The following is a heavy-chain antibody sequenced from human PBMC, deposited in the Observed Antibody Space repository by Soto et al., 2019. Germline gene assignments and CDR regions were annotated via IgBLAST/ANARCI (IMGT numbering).Heavy chain of an antibody. V-gene: IGHV4-34*01. J-gene: IGHJ4*02. CDR2: INHSGST. Sequence: LSLTCAVYGGSFSGYYWSWIRQPPGKGLEWIGEINHSGSTNYNPSLKSRVTISVDTSKNQFSLKLSSVTAADTAVYYCARDLAAAGIGGWGQGTLVTVSS. CDR1: GGSFSGYY. CDR3: ARDLAAAGIGG. D-gene: IGHD6-13*01.